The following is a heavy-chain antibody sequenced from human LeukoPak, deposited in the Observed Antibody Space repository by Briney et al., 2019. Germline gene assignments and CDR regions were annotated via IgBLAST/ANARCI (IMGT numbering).Heavy chain of an antibody. Sequence: ASVKVSCKASGYTFTSYGISWVRQAPGQGLEWMGWISAYNGNTNHAQKLQGRVTMTTDTSTSTAYMELRSLRSDDTAVYYCARDSKTAYYYGSGGYNWFDPWGQGTLVTVSS. CDR1: GYTFTSYG. V-gene: IGHV1-18*01. D-gene: IGHD3-10*01. CDR3: ARDSKTAYYYGSGGYNWFDP. J-gene: IGHJ5*02. CDR2: ISAYNGNT.